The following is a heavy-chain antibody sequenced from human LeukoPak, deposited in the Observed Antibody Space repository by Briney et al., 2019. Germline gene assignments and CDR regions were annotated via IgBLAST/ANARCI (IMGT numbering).Heavy chain of an antibody. V-gene: IGHV4-59*01. Sequence: SETLSLTCTVSVGSISSYYWSWIWHPPGEGLEWIGYVYYSGSTNSHPSLKSRVTISVDTSKNQFSLKLSSVAAADTAVYYCARSPKYCSGGSCYAIDYWGQGALVTVSS. J-gene: IGHJ4*02. CDR2: VYYSGST. D-gene: IGHD2-15*01. CDR1: VGSISSYY. CDR3: ARSPKYCSGGSCYAIDY.